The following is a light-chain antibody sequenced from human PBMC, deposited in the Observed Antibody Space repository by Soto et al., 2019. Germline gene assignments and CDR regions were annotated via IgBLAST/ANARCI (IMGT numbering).Light chain of an antibody. J-gene: IGKJ5*01. CDR1: QSIGSY. CDR2: DGS. CDR3: QQRTNWRAT. Sequence: EVVLTQSPATLSLSPGERATLSCRASQSIGSYLTWYQQKPGQAPRLLIYDGSNRATGVPARFSGSGSGTDFTLTISGLEPEDFASYFCQQRTNWRATFGQGTRLDIK. V-gene: IGKV3-11*01.